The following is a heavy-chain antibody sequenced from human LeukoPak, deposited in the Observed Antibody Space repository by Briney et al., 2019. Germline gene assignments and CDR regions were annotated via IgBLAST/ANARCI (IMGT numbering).Heavy chain of an antibody. Sequence: PGGSLRLSCAASGFTFSSYVMTWVRQAPGKGLEWVSAISGSGSITEYADSVKGRFTISRDNAKNSLYLQMNSLRAEDTAVYYCASLKDYWGQGTLVTVSS. CDR2: ISGSGSIT. CDR3: ASLKDY. J-gene: IGHJ4*02. CDR1: GFTFSSYV. V-gene: IGHV3-23*01.